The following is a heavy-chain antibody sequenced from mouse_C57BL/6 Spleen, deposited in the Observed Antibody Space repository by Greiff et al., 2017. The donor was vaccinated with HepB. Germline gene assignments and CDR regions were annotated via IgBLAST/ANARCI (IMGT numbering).Heavy chain of an antibody. Sequence: VQLKQSGAELVKPGASVKLSCTASGFNIKDYYMHWVKQRTEQGLEWIGRIDPEDGDTKYAPKFQGKATITADTSSNTAYLQLSSLTSEDTAVYYCARDDGSSYGYWGQGTTLTVSS. CDR1: GFNIKDYY. CDR3: ARDDGSSYGY. D-gene: IGHD1-1*01. J-gene: IGHJ2*01. V-gene: IGHV14-2*01. CDR2: IDPEDGDT.